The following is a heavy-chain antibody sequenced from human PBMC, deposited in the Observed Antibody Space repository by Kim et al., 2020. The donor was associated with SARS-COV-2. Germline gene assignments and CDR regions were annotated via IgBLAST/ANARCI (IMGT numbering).Heavy chain of an antibody. J-gene: IGHJ6*03. CDR3: ARGAGGPINFADYYYYMDV. Sequence: GGSLRLSCAASGFTFDDYGMSWVRQAPGKGMEWVSGINWNGGSTGYADSVKGRFTISRDNAKNSLYLQMNSLRAEDTALYHCARGAGGPINFADYYYYMDVWGKGTTVTVSS. D-gene: IGHD3-10*01. V-gene: IGHV3-20*01. CDR2: INWNGGST. CDR1: GFTFDDYG.